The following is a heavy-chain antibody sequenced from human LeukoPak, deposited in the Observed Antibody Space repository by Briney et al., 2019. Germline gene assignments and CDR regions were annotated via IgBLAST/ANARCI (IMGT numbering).Heavy chain of an antibody. V-gene: IGHV4-31*03. D-gene: IGHD4-23*01. J-gene: IGHJ4*02. CDR1: GGSFSSGGYY. Sequence: SETLSLTCTFSGGSFSSGGYYWSWIRQHPGKGLEWIGYIYYNGRTQYNPSLKSRVTISGDTSENQFSLTLSSVTAADTAVYYCARLYGAYSYFDYWGQGALVTVSS. CDR3: ARLYGAYSYFDY. CDR2: IYYNGRT.